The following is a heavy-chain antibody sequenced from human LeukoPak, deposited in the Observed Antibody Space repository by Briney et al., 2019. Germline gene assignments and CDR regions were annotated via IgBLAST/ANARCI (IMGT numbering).Heavy chain of an antibody. CDR1: GFTVSSNY. D-gene: IGHD2-2*01. CDR2: IYSGGST. Sequence: GGSLRLSCAASGFTVSSNYMSWVRQAPGKGLEWVSVIYSGGSTYYADSVKGRFTISRDNSKNTLYLQMNSLRAEDTAVYYCAKLGYQLLSAFDIWGQGTMVTVSS. J-gene: IGHJ3*02. CDR3: AKLGYQLLSAFDI. V-gene: IGHV3-53*01.